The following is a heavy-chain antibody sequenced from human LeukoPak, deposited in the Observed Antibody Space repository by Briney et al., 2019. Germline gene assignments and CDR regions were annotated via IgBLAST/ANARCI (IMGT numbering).Heavy chain of an antibody. D-gene: IGHD3-3*01. CDR3: ASAGSYDFWSGHAYYFDY. Sequence: SETLSLTCTVSGGSISSYYWSWIRQPAGKGLEWIGRIYTSGSTNYNPSLKSRVTMSVDTSKNQFSLKLSSVTAADTAVYYCASAGSYDFWSGHAYYFDYWGQGTLVTVSS. V-gene: IGHV4-4*07. CDR1: GGSISSYY. J-gene: IGHJ4*02. CDR2: IYTSGST.